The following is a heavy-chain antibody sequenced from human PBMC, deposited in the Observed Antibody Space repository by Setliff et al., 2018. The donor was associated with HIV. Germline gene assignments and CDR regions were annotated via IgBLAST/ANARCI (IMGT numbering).Heavy chain of an antibody. V-gene: IGHV1-18*01. CDR1: GYSPGNYG. J-gene: IGHJ4*02. CDR3: AYRRGGWELRV. Sequence: ASVKVSCKASGYSPGNYGIAWVRQARGQGLEWLGWISVNTGDVFYAQTFQGRVTMTAGASTGTVHMDLRGLTFDDSAIYFCAYRRGGWELRVWGQGTSVTVSS. D-gene: IGHD1-26*01. CDR2: ISVNTGDV.